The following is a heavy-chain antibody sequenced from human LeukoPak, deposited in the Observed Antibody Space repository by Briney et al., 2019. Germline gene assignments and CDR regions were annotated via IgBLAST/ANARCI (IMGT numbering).Heavy chain of an antibody. V-gene: IGHV4-59*08. D-gene: IGHD2/OR15-2a*01. CDR3: ASRPDYLDYYYGMDV. Sequence: SETLSLTCTVSGGSISSYYWSWIRQPPGQGLEWFGYIYYSGSTNYNPSLKSRVTISVDTSKNQFSLKLSSVTAADTAVYYCASRPDYLDYYYGMDVWGQGTTVTVSS. J-gene: IGHJ6*02. CDR2: IYYSGST. CDR1: GGSISSYY.